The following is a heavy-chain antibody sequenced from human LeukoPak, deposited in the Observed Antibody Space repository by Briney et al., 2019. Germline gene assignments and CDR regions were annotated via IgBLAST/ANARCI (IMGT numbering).Heavy chain of an antibody. CDR2: INHSGST. V-gene: IGHV4-34*01. Sequence: SETLSLTCAVYGGSFSGYYWSWIRQPPGKGLEWIGEINHSGSTNYNPSLKSRVTLSVDTSKNQFSLKLSSVTDADTAVYYCARGQGGYCSSTSCLHYRKMTTVTTTWFDPWGQGTLVTVSS. CDR3: ARGQGGYCSSTSCLHYRKMTTVTTTWFDP. CDR1: GGSFSGYY. J-gene: IGHJ5*02. D-gene: IGHD2-2*01.